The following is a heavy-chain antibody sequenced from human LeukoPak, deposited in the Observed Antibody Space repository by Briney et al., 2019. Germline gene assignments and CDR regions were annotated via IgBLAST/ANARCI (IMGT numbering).Heavy chain of an antibody. CDR2: ISGGGETT. CDR3: ARDFDWLPDLKLNWYFDL. J-gene: IGHJ2*01. CDR1: GFTFSSYE. V-gene: IGHV3-23*01. Sequence: QPGGSLRLSCAASGFTFSSYEMNWVRQAPGKGLEWVSSISGGGETTYYADSVKGRFPISRDNSKNTLYLQMNSLRAEDTAVYYCARDFDWLPDLKLNWYFDLWGRGTLVTVSS. D-gene: IGHD3-9*01.